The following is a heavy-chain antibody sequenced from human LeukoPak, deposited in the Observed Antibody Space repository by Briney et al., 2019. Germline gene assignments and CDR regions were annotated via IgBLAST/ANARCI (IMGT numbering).Heavy chain of an antibody. Sequence: GGSLRLSCAASGFTFSSYAMSWVRQAPGKGLEWVSAISGSGGSTYYADSVKGRFTISRDNSKNTLYLQMNSLRAEDTAVYYCARDRRATFGELYNLWGQGTLVTVSS. D-gene: IGHD3-10*01. CDR3: ARDRRATFGELYNL. V-gene: IGHV3-23*01. CDR2: ISGSGGST. J-gene: IGHJ4*02. CDR1: GFTFSSYA.